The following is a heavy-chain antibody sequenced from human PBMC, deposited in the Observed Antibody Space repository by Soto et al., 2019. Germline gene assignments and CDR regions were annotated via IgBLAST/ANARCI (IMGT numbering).Heavy chain of an antibody. J-gene: IGHJ4*02. V-gene: IGHV3-23*01. CDR3: AKDEEGYLGEIVLVPAADY. CDR1: GFSFSTYT. Sequence: SGGSLRLSCAASGFSFSTYTMSWARQAPGKGLEWVSVFCKNDGGTHYADSVKGRFVISRDNSKNTLYLQMNSLRAEDTAVYYCAKDEEGYLGEIVLVPAADYWGQGTLVTVSS. CDR2: FCKNDGGT. D-gene: IGHD2-2*01.